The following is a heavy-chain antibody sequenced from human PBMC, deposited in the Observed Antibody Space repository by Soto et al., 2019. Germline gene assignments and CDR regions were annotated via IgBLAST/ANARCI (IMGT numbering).Heavy chain of an antibody. CDR2: ISGSGGST. J-gene: IGHJ5*02. V-gene: IGHV3-23*01. CDR1: GFTFSSYA. Sequence: PGGSLRLSCAASGFTFSSYAMSWVRQAPGKGLEWVSAISGSGGSTYYADSVKGRFTISRDNSKNTLYLQMNSLRAEDTAVYYCAKYRRIAARPGWFDPWVQGTLGTVSS. CDR3: AKYRRIAARPGWFDP. D-gene: IGHD6-6*01.